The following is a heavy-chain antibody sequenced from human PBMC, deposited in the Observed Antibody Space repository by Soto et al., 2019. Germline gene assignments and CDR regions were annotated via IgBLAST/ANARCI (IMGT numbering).Heavy chain of an antibody. V-gene: IGHV1-24*01. J-gene: IGHJ3*02. Sequence: ASVKVSCKVSGYTLTELSMHWVRQAPGKGLEWKGGFDPEDGETIYAQKFQGRVTMTEDTSTDTAYMELSSLRSEDTAVYYCATGRPYIVATSDDAFDIWGQGTMVTVSS. CDR1: GYTLTELS. CDR3: ATGRPYIVATSDDAFDI. D-gene: IGHD5-12*01. CDR2: FDPEDGET.